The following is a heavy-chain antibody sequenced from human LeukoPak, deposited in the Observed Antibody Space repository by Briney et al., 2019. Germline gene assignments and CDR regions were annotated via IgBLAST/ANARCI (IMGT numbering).Heavy chain of an antibody. V-gene: IGHV4-34*01. D-gene: IGHD5-12*01. Sequence: PSETLSLTCAVYGGSFRGYYWSWIRQPPGKGLEWIGEINHSGSTNYNPSLKSRVTISVDTSKNQFSLKLSSVTAADTAVYYCARGSRTRGPGLPRAGAFDIWGQGTMVTVSS. CDR1: GGSFRGYY. J-gene: IGHJ3*02. CDR3: ARGSRTRGPGLPRAGAFDI. CDR2: INHSGST.